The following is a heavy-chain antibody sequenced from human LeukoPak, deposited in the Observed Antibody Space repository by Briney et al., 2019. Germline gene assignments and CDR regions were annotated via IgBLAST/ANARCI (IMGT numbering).Heavy chain of an antibody. V-gene: IGHV3-74*01. Sequence: WGSLRLSCAASGCSFSIYWKHWVCQPPAKGLGLVSLFNIDGSSKSYADSVKGRFTISRDNAKNTLYLQMNSLRAEDTAVYYCARGPSSNYDSSGYYSAFDIWGQGTMVTVSS. CDR2: FNIDGSSK. CDR1: GCSFSIYW. CDR3: ARGPSSNYDSSGYYSAFDI. J-gene: IGHJ3*02. D-gene: IGHD3-22*01.